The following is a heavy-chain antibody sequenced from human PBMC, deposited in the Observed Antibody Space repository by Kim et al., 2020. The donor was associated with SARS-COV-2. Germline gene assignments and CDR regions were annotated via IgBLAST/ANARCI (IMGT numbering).Heavy chain of an antibody. CDR1: GGSISSSNYY. Sequence: SETLSLTCTVSGGSISSSNYYWGWIRQPPGKGLEWIGTIYYSGRTYYNSSLKSRVTISVDTSKNQLSLKLSSVTAADTAAYYCARSYYDSSEGGNWFDPWGQGTLVTVSS. CDR2: IYYSGRT. J-gene: IGHJ5*02. V-gene: IGHV4-39*01. CDR3: ARSYYDSSEGGNWFDP. D-gene: IGHD3-22*01.